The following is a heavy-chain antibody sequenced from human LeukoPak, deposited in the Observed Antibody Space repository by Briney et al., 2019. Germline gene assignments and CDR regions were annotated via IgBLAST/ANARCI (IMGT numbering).Heavy chain of an antibody. CDR3: ARDLSSGYDLETGAYYYYYYMDV. Sequence: GGSLRLSCAASGFTFSSYWMSWVRQAPGKGLEWVANIKQDGSEKYYVDSVKGRFTISRDNAKNSLYLQMNSLRAEDTAVYYCARDLSSGYDLETGAYYYYYYMDVWGKGTTVTVSS. CDR2: IKQDGSEK. J-gene: IGHJ6*03. D-gene: IGHD5-12*01. CDR1: GFTFSSYW. V-gene: IGHV3-7*01.